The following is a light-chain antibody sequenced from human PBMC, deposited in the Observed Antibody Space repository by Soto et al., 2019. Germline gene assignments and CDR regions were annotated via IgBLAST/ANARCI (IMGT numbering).Light chain of an antibody. V-gene: IGKV1-5*01. Sequence: DIQMTQSPSSLSASVGDIVTITCRASQSISSYLNWYQQKPGTSPKLLIFDASTLESGVPSRFSGSGSGTEFTLTISSLQPDDFATYYCQQYNSYSWKCGQGNKGDIK. CDR3: QQYNSYSWK. J-gene: IGKJ1*01. CDR1: QSISSY. CDR2: DAS.